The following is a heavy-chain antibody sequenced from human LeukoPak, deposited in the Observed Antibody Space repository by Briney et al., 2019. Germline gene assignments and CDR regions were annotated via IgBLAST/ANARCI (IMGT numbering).Heavy chain of an antibody. CDR1: GFTFSSYA. V-gene: IGHV3-23*01. CDR3: AKDGISGSYYPFYFDY. J-gene: IGHJ4*02. D-gene: IGHD1-26*01. CDR2: ISGSGGST. Sequence: PGGSLRLSCAASGFTFSSYAMSWVRQAPGKGLEWVSAISGSGGSTYYADSVKGRFTISRDNSKNTLYLQMNSLRAEDTAVYYCAKDGISGSYYPFYFDYWGQGTLVTVSS.